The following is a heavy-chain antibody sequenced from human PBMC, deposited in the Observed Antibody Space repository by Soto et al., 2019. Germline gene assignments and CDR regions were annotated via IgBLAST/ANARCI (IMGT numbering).Heavy chain of an antibody. Sequence: QVQLQASGPGLVKPSQTLSLTCTVAGVSISTGGRVWSWVRQHHGKGLEWIGYIYYSGNTDYNPSLKSRLSKSVALSKNQSSLNLRSVTAADTAVYYCTIALLTTGSPGYWYLAPWGRGTLVTVS. D-gene: IGHD1-1*01. V-gene: IGHV4-31*03. J-gene: IGHJ2*01. CDR3: TIALLTTGSPGYWYLAP. CDR1: GVSISTGGRV. CDR2: IYYSGNT.